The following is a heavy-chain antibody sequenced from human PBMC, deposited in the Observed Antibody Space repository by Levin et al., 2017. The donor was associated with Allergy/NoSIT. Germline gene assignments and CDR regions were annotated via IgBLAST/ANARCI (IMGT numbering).Heavy chain of an antibody. J-gene: IGHJ4*02. Sequence: QPGGSLRLSCSASGFSFGDYGMTWFRQAPGRGLQWVGFVRSKTYGGTTEYVASVKGRFTISRDDSKSIAYLEMNSLKIEDTAVYYCSGIGDYSRPMGHWGQGTLVTVSS. V-gene: IGHV3-49*03. CDR3: SGIGDYSRPMGH. D-gene: IGHD6-13*01. CDR1: GFSFGDYG. CDR2: VRSKTYGGTT.